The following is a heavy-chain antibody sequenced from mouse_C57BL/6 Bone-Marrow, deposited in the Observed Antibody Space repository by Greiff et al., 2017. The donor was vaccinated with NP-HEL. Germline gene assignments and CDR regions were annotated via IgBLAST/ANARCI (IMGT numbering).Heavy chain of an antibody. Sequence: EVKLVESGGGLVQPGGSLKLSCAASGFTFSDYGMAWVRQAPRKGPEWVAFISNLAYSIYYADTVTGRFTISRENAKNTLYLEMSSLRSEDTAMEYCARQGGRYDGYYVGYWGQGTTLTVSS. CDR2: ISNLAYSI. J-gene: IGHJ2*01. D-gene: IGHD2-3*01. V-gene: IGHV5-15*01. CDR3: ARQGGRYDGYYVGY. CDR1: GFTFSDYG.